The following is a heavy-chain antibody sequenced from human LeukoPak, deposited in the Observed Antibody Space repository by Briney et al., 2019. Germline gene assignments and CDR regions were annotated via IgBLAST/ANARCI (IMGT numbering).Heavy chain of an antibody. J-gene: IGHJ6*03. D-gene: IGHD3-10*01. CDR1: GDSISSYY. CDR3: ASGYGSGSPQSYYYYYMDV. V-gene: IGHV4-59*01. Sequence: SETLSLTCTVSGDSISSYYWSWIRQPPGKGLEWIGYIYDSGNTNYNPSLESRVTISIHTSKNQFSLKLSSVTAADTAVYYCASGYGSGSPQSYYYYYMDVWGKGTTVTISS. CDR2: IYDSGNT.